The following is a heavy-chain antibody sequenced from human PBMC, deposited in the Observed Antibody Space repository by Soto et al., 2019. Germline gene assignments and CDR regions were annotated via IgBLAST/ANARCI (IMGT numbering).Heavy chain of an antibody. CDR1: GFTFSTYA. Sequence: EVQLLVSGGWLGQPGGSLRLSCSTSGFTFSTYAMNWVRQAPGKGLEWVSALSGSGGTTYYADSVRGRFTISRDNSKNTLFLQRSGLIAEDTALYYCSQQRACYVSRRDTFYTEFWRQGTLVTVSS. CDR3: SQQRACYVSRRDTFYTEF. J-gene: IGHJ4*02. D-gene: IGHD3-10*01. CDR2: LSGSGGTT. V-gene: IGHV3-23*01.